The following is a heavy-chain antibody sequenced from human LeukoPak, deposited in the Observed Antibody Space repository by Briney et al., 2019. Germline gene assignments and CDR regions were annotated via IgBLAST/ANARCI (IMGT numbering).Heavy chain of an antibody. CDR1: GGSFSGYY. CDR2: INHSGST. D-gene: IGHD3-10*01. Sequence: SETLSLTCAVYGGSFSGYYWSWIRQPPGKGLEWIGEINHSGSTNYNPSLKSRVTISVDTSKNQFSLKLSSVTAADTAVYYCARPYYYGSESYYNYFDYWGQGTLVTVSS. V-gene: IGHV4-34*01. CDR3: ARPYYYGSESYYNYFDY. J-gene: IGHJ4*02.